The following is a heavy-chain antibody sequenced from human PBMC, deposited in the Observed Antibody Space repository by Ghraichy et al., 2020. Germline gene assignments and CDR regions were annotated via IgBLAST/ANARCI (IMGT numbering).Heavy chain of an antibody. Sequence: ASVKVSCKASGYTFTSYAMHWVRQAPGQRLEWMGWINAGNGNTKYSQKFQGRVTITRDTSASTAYMELSSLRSEDTAVYYCARAVGYDFWSGYPFGYWGQGTLVPVSS. CDR3: ARAVGYDFWSGYPFGY. J-gene: IGHJ4*02. D-gene: IGHD3-3*01. CDR1: GYTFTSYA. CDR2: INAGNGNT. V-gene: IGHV1-3*01.